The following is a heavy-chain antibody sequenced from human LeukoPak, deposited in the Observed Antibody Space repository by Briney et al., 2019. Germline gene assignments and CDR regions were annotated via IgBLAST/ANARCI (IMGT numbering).Heavy chain of an antibody. J-gene: IGHJ4*02. CDR1: GGSIRSGGYY. V-gene: IGHV4-31*03. D-gene: IGHD6-13*01. Sequence: PSETLSLTCTVSGGSIRSGGYYWSWIRQHPGKGLEWIGYIYYSGSTYYNPSLKSRVTISVDTSKNQFSLKLSSVTAADTAVYYCARHHSSSWYAYWGQGTLVTVSS. CDR3: ARHHSSSWYAY. CDR2: IYYSGST.